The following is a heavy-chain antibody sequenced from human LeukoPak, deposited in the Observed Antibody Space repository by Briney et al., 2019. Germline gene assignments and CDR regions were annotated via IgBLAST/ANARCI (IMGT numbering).Heavy chain of an antibody. CDR1: GYTFTSYG. CDR3: ARSLRGIIAAAGTGWFDP. Sequence: ASVKVSCKASGYTFTSYGISWVRQAPGQGLEWMGWISAYNGNTNYAQKLQGRVTMTTDTSTSTAYMELRSLRSDDTAVYYCARSLRGIIAAAGTGWFDPWGQGTLVTVSS. J-gene: IGHJ5*02. D-gene: IGHD6-13*01. CDR2: ISAYNGNT. V-gene: IGHV1-18*01.